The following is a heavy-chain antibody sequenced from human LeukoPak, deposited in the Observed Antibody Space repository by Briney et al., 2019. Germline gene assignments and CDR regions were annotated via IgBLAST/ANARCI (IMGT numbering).Heavy chain of an antibody. Sequence: SVKVSCKASGGTFSSYAISWVRQAPGQGLEWMGRIIPTLGIANYAQKFQGRVTITADKSTSTAYMELSSLRSEDTAVYYCARDGREIDYSSLDAFDIWGQGTMVTVSS. V-gene: IGHV1-69*04. J-gene: IGHJ3*02. CDR1: GGTFSSYA. CDR2: IIPTLGIA. D-gene: IGHD6-6*01. CDR3: ARDGREIDYSSLDAFDI.